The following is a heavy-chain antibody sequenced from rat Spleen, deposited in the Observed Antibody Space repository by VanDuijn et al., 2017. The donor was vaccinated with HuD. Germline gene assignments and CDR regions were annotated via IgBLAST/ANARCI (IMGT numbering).Heavy chain of an antibody. D-gene: IGHD1-2*01. V-gene: IGHV2-63*01. CDR2: MRYNGDT. J-gene: IGHJ2*01. CDR3: ARADVAGLSTDGI. Sequence: QVQLKESGPGLVQPSQTLSLTCTVSGFSLSNYGVIWVRQPPGKGLEWMGRMRYNGDTSYNSALKSRLSISRDTSKSQIYLKMNSLQTEDTATYFCARADVAGLSTDGIWGQGIMVTVSS. CDR1: GFSLSNYG.